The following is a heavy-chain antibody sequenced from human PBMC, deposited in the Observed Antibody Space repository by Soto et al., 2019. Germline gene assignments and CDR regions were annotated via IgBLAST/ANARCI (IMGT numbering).Heavy chain of an antibody. V-gene: IGHV3-30-3*01. CDR3: AKGSVATPDY. CDR2: ISYDGSNK. Sequence: GGSLRLSCATSGFTFSSYAMHWVRQAPGKGLEWVAVISYDGSNKYYADSVKGRFTISRDNSKNTLYLQMNSLRAEDTAVYYCAKGSVATPDYWGQETLVTVSS. J-gene: IGHJ4*02. D-gene: IGHD5-12*01. CDR1: GFTFSSYA.